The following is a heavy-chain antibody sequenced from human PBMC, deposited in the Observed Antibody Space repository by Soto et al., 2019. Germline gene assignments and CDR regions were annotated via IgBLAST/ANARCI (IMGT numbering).Heavy chain of an antibody. CDR1: GFTVSSKY. CDR2: IYGGGTT. J-gene: IGHJ4*02. D-gene: IGHD6-19*01. CDR3: VQTTGWPGFDF. Sequence: EVQLVESGGGLIQPGGSLRLSCAASGFTVSSKYTTWVRQATGKGLEWVSVIYGGGTTYYADSVKGRFTISRDNSKNTLYLQMNSLRSEDTAVYYCVQTTGWPGFDFWGQGTLVTVSS. V-gene: IGHV3-53*01.